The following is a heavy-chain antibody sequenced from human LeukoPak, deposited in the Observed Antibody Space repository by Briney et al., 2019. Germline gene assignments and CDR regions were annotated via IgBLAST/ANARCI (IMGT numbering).Heavy chain of an antibody. D-gene: IGHD1-14*01. CDR1: GGSFIGYY. J-gene: IGHJ6*03. Sequence: SETLSLTCAVYGGSFIGYYWGWIRQPPGKGLEWIGSIYYSGSTYYNPSLKSRVTISVDTSKNQFSLKLSSVTAADTAVYYCAREELSRGTGYYMDVWGKGTTVTVSS. CDR3: AREELSRGTGYYMDV. V-gene: IGHV4-34*01. CDR2: IYYSGST.